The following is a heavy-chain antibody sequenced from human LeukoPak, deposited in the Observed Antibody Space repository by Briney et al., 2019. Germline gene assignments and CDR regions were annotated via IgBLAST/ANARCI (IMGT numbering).Heavy chain of an antibody. Sequence: GGSLRLACAASGFTVSSNYMSWVSQAPGKGLEWVSVIYSGGSTYYADSVKGRFPISRDNSKNTLYLQMNSLRAEDTAVYYCASVRAVRGFDISGQGTMVTVSS. D-gene: IGHD3-10*02. V-gene: IGHV3-66*01. CDR1: GFTVSSNY. J-gene: IGHJ3*02. CDR2: IYSGGST. CDR3: ASVRAVRGFDI.